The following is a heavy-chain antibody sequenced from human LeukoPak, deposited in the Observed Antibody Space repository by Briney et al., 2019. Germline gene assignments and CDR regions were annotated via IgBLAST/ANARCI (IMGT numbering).Heavy chain of an antibody. CDR2: IYYSGST. D-gene: IGHD3-9*01. Sequence: SETLSLTCTVSGGSISSYYWSWIRQPPGKGLEWIGYIYYSGSTNYNPSLKSRVTISVDTSKNQFSLKLSSVTAADTATYYCARNVRYFDWSMRNYGMDVWGQGTTVTVSS. V-gene: IGHV4-59*01. J-gene: IGHJ6*02. CDR3: ARNVRYFDWSMRNYGMDV. CDR1: GGSISSYY.